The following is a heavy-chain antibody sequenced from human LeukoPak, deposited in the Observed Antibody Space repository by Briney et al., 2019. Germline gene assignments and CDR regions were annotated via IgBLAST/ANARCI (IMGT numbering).Heavy chain of an antibody. CDR1: GFTFSSYA. D-gene: IGHD3-10*01. Sequence: GGSLRLTCAASGFTFSSYAMSWVRQAQGEGLEWVSSISGSGTNTYYADSVKGRFTISRDNSRNLLFLQMSSLRVEDTAVYYCAKRRHYYGSGDYYRDPWGQGTLVTVSS. V-gene: IGHV3-23*01. J-gene: IGHJ5*02. CDR3: AKRRHYYGSGDYYRDP. CDR2: ISGSGTNT.